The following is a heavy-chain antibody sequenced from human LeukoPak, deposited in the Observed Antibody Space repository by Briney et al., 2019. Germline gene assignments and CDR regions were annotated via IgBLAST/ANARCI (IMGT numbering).Heavy chain of an antibody. Sequence: SETLSLTCAVYGGSFSGYYWSWIRQPPGKGLEWIGEINHSGSTNYNPSLNGRVTMPVDTSKTQFYLNLRSVTAADTAIYYCARGIVRGVSAPDIWGQGTMVTVSS. V-gene: IGHV4-34*01. J-gene: IGHJ3*02. D-gene: IGHD3-10*01. CDR1: GGSFSGYY. CDR3: ARGIVRGVSAPDI. CDR2: INHSGST.